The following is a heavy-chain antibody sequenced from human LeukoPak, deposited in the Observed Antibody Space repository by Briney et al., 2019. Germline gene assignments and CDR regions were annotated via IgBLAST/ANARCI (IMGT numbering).Heavy chain of an antibody. V-gene: IGHV3-30*02. Sequence: GGSLRLSCAASGFTFSTYGMHWVRQAPGKGLEWVAFIRYDGSNKYYADSVKGRFTISRDNSKNTLYLQMNSLRAEDTAVYYCAKDSIMSPQNWFDPWGQGTLVTVSS. CDR1: GFTFSTYG. J-gene: IGHJ5*02. CDR3: AKDSIMSPQNWFDP. CDR2: IRYDGSNK. D-gene: IGHD3-16*01.